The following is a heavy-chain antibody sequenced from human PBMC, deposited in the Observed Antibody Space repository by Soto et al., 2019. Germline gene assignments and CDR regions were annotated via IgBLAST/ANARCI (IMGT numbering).Heavy chain of an antibody. CDR2: IYPGDSDT. D-gene: IGHD2-2*01. Sequence: GESLTLSCKGSGYAFTSYWIAWVRQLPGKGLEWLGIIYPGDSDTRYSPSFQGQVTISADKSITTAYLQWSSLKASDTAMYYCSRGYCTTTICDPWFDPWGQGTLVTVSS. V-gene: IGHV5-51*03. J-gene: IGHJ5*02. CDR3: SRGYCTTTICDPWFDP. CDR1: GYAFTSYW.